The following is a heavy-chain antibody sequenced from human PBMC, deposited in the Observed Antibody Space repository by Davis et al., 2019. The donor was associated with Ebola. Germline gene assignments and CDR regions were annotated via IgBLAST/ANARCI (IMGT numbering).Heavy chain of an antibody. CDR1: GFTFSNYA. CDR3: ARDPRRFREFYYYYYGMDV. CDR2: VSGSGGST. D-gene: IGHD3-10*01. V-gene: IGHV3-23*01. Sequence: GGSLRLSCAASGFTFSNYAMSWVRQAPGKGLEWVSAVSGSGGSTYYADSVKGRFTISRDNAKNSLYLQMNSLRAEDTAVYYCARDPRRFREFYYYYYGMDVWGQGTTVTVSS. J-gene: IGHJ6*02.